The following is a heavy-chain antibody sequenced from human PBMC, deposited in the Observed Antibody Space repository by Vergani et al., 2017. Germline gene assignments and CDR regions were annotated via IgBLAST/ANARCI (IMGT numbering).Heavy chain of an antibody. V-gene: IGHV3-30-3*01. CDR3: ARVRGDWSYSRYFNNYSMVF. CDR2: ISYDGTNK. J-gene: IGHJ6*04. CDR1: GFTFGDHG. Sequence: QVQLVESGGGVVQPGRSLRLSCAASGFTFGDHGIHWVRRAPGKGLEWVALISYDGTNKYYTNSVRGRFTISRDNSKSTLFLQMNSLRVEDMAVYYCARVRGDWSYSRYFNNYSMVFWGKGTPVTVSS. D-gene: IGHD3-10*01.